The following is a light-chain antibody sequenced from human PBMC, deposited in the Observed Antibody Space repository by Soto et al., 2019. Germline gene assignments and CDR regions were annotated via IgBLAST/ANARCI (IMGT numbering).Light chain of an antibody. J-gene: IGKJ1*01. V-gene: IGKV3-20*01. CDR3: HQYGSAPAWT. CDR1: QSISSNY. Sequence: EIVLTQSPGTLSLFPGERATLSCRASQSISSNYLAWYQQKPGQAPRLLIHGASNRATGIPDRFSGAGSGTDFPLTISRLEPEDFSGYFCHQYGSAPAWTFGQGTKVEIK. CDR2: GAS.